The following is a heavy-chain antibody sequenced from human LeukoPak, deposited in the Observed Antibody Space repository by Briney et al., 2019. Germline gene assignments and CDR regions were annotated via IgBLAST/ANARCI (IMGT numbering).Heavy chain of an antibody. J-gene: IGHJ4*02. CDR2: IYTSGIT. CDR3: ARGVALYDSSGYYSYFDY. V-gene: IGHV4-61*02. CDR1: GAPITGGSYY. Sequence: SQTLSLTCTVSGAPITGGSYYWTWIRQPAGKGLEWIGRIYTSGITTYNPSLKSRITISLDMSKNQISLNLNSVTAADTAVYYCARGVALYDSSGYYSYFDYWGQGTLVTVSS. D-gene: IGHD3-22*01.